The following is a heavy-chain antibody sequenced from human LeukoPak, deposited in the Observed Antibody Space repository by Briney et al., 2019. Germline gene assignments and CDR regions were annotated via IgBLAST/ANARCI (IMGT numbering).Heavy chain of an antibody. CDR3: ARSGSNYVSGNYYSY. D-gene: IGHD3-10*01. CDR2: IYHTGST. V-gene: IGHV4-59*02. J-gene: IGHJ4*02. Sequence: PSETLSLTCTISRGSVSDYYWSWIRQSPGKGLEWIGYIYHTGSTSYSPSLKSRVTISADTSQNQFSLKLSSVTAADTAVYYCARSGSNYVSGNYYSYWGQGTLVTVSS. CDR1: RGSVSDYY.